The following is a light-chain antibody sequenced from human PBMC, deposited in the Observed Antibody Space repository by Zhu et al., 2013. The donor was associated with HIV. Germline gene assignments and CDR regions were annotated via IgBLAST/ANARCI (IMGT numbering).Light chain of an antibody. CDR1: QSVTSNY. V-gene: IGKV3-20*01. J-gene: IGKJ1*01. CDR2: GAS. Sequence: EIVLTQSPGTLSLSPGERATLSCRASQSVTSNYLAWYQQKPGQAPRLLIYGASARAAGTPDRFSGSGSGTDFTLTITSLQSDDFTLYYCQQYSKWPPTFGQGTKVGLK. CDR3: QQYSKWPPT.